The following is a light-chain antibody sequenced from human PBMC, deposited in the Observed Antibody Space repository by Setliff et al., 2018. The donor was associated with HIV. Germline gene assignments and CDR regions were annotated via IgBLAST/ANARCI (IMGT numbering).Light chain of an antibody. CDR1: SSNIGAGFD. CDR3: QSYDSSLSGHV. Sequence: QSALTQPPSVSGAPGQRVTISCTGSSSNIGAGFDVHWYQQFPGTAPKLLIYSFTNRPSGVPDRFSGSESGTSASLAIAGLQAEDEADYYCQSYDSSLSGHVFGTGTKVTVL. J-gene: IGLJ1*01. CDR2: SFT. V-gene: IGLV1-40*01.